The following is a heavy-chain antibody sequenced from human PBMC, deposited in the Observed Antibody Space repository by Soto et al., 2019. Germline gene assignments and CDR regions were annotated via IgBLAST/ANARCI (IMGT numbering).Heavy chain of an antibody. CDR1: GFTFSSNW. D-gene: IGHD2-2*01. CDR3: AREVVVSRGASYFGY. V-gene: IGHV3-7*04. Sequence: VGSMRLSCVGSGFTFSSNWMTWVRKTTGKGLEWVANIRQDGSEINYVDSVKGRFTISRDNTKNSLYLQMNSLRAEDTAIYYCAREVVVSRGASYFGYWGPGTLVTVSS. CDR2: IRQDGSEI. J-gene: IGHJ4*02.